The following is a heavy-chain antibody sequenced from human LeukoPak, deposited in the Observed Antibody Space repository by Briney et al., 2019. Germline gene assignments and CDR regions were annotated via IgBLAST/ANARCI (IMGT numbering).Heavy chain of an antibody. D-gene: IGHD2-21*02. CDR1: GDSISSTSYY. J-gene: IGHJ5*02. V-gene: IGHV4-39*01. CDR2: IYYSGSS. CDR3: ARLRAGYCGGDCYQP. Sequence: NSSETLSLTCTVSGDSISSTSYYWGWIRQPPGKGLEWTGSIYYSGSSYYNPSLKSRVTMSVDTPKNQFSLKLNSVTAADTAVYYCARLRAGYCGGDCYQPWGQGTLVTVSS.